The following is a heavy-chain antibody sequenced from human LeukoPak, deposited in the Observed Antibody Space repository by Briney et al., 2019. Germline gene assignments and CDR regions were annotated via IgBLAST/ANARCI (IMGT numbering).Heavy chain of an antibody. Sequence: GGSLRLSCAASGFTFSSYSMNWVRQAPGKGLEWVSIISSSSSYIYYADSVKGRFTISRDNAKNFLYLQMNSLRVEDTALYYCARDGDGRGEDFDYWGQGILVTVSS. D-gene: IGHD4-17*01. CDR3: ARDGDGRGEDFDY. CDR1: GFTFSSYS. V-gene: IGHV3-21*01. J-gene: IGHJ4*02. CDR2: ISSSSSYI.